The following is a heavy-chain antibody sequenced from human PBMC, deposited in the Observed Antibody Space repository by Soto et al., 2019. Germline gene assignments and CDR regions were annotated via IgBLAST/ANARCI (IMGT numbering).Heavy chain of an antibody. CDR2: IRSKANSYAT. D-gene: IGHD1-1*01. Sequence: GGSLRLSCAASGFTFSGSAMHWVRQASGKGLEWVGRIRSKANSYATAYAASVKGRFTISRDDSKNTAYLQMNGLKTEDTAVYYCTRHQTAAFYYYYGMDVWGQGTTVTVSS. J-gene: IGHJ6*02. V-gene: IGHV3-73*01. CDR1: GFTFSGSA. CDR3: TRHQTAAFYYYYGMDV.